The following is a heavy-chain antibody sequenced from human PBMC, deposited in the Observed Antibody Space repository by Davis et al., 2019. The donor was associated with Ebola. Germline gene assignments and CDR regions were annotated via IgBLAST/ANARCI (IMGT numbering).Heavy chain of an antibody. Sequence: AASVKVSCKASGYTFTSYYMHWVRQAPGQGLEWMGIINPSGGSTSYAQKFQGRVTMTRDTSTSTAYMELSSLRSEDTAVYYCSSTYGSGSYYKEPWGQGTLVTVSS. CDR2: INPSGGST. CDR1: GYTFTSYY. J-gene: IGHJ5*02. V-gene: IGHV1-46*01. D-gene: IGHD3-10*01. CDR3: SSTYGSGSYYKEP.